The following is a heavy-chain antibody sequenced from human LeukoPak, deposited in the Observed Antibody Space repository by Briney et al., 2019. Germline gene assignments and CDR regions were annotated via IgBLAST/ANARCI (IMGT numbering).Heavy chain of an antibody. CDR2: IYYSGST. Sequence: KPSETLSLTCTVSGDSISSYYWSWIRQPPGKGLEWIGYIYYSGSTNYNPSLKSRVTISIDTSKSQFSLKLSSVTAADTAVYYCAASGARYYYDSSGYGRLDYWGQGTLVTVSS. CDR3: AASGARYYYDSSGYGRLDY. J-gene: IGHJ4*02. D-gene: IGHD3-22*01. V-gene: IGHV4-59*01. CDR1: GDSISSYY.